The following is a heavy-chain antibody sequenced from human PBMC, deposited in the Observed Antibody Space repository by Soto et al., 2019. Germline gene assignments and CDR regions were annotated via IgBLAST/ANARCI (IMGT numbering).Heavy chain of an antibody. V-gene: IGHV1-3*01. CDR3: ARGRGGSGSYYRGFFGY. CDR1: GYTFTSYA. J-gene: IGHJ4*02. Sequence: ASVKVSCKASGYTFTSYAMHWVRQAPGQRLEWMGWINAGNGNTKYSQKFQGRVTITRDTSASTAYMELSSLRSEDTAVYYCARGRGGSGSYYRGFFGYWGQGTLVTVSS. D-gene: IGHD3-10*01. CDR2: INAGNGNT.